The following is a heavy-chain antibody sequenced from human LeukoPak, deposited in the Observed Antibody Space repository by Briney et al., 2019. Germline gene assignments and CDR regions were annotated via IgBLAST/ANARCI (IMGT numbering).Heavy chain of an antibody. CDR1: GGSFSGYY. Sequence: SETLSLTCAVYGGSFSGYYWSWIRQPPGKGLEWIGEINHSGSTNYNPSLKSRVTISVDTSKNQFSLTLSSVTAADTAVYYCARAALPNTYYYDSSGYYYMAAYFDYWGQGTLVTVSS. V-gene: IGHV4-34*01. D-gene: IGHD3-22*01. CDR2: INHSGST. J-gene: IGHJ4*02. CDR3: ARAALPNTYYYDSSGYYYMAAYFDY.